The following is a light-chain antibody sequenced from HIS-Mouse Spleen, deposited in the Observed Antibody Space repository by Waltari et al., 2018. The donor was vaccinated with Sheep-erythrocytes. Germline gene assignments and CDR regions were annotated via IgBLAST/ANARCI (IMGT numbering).Light chain of an antibody. CDR1: SRDVWRYAL. Sequence: QSALTQPASLPRSPGTSITIPCTGPSRDVWRYALASWYQQHPGKHPKLMTYEGSRRPSGVSNLFSGSKSGNTASLTISGLQAEDEADYYCCSYAGSSTPWVFGGGTKLTVL. CDR2: EGS. V-gene: IGLV2-23*01. J-gene: IGLJ3*02. CDR3: CSYAGSSTPWV.